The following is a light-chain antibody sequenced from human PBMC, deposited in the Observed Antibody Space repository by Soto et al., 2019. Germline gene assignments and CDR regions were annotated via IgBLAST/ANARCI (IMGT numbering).Light chain of an antibody. CDR2: NVN. J-gene: IGLJ1*01. Sequence: ALIQPPSVSGSPGQSVTISCTGTSSDVGSYDYVSWYQQHPGTVPKPMIYNVNTRPSGVPDRFSGSKSGNTASMTISGLQAEDEADYYCSSYTSSSTRVFGTGTKGTVL. CDR3: SSYTSSSTRV. CDR1: SSDVGSYDY. V-gene: IGLV2-18*02.